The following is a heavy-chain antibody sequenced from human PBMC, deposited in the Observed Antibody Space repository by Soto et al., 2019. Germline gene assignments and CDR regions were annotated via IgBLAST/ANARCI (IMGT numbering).Heavy chain of an antibody. CDR2: ISHSGGT. V-gene: IGHV4-39*01. CDR3: ARQMRGPIPHLGWLSPVAS. Sequence: PSETLSLTCTVSGDSITSGDFYWGWIRRPPGQGLEWIGTISHSGGTFYNPPLKSRLTMSLDASKNQFSLKLTSVTAADAAVYFCARQMRGPIPHLGWLSPVASWGQGTLVTVSS. CDR1: GDSITSGDFY. J-gene: IGHJ5*02. D-gene: IGHD3-22*01.